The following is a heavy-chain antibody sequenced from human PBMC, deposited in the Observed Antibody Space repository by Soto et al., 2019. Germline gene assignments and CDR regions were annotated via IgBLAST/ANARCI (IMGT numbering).Heavy chain of an antibody. J-gene: IGHJ6*02. CDR3: ARDAGYCSSTSCRRDYYYGMDV. V-gene: IGHV4-59*01. Sequence: QVQLQESGPGLVKPSETLSLTCTVSGGSISSYYWSWIRQPPGKGLEWIGYIYYSGSTNYNPSLKSRVTISVDTSKNQFSLKLSSVTAVDTAVYYCARDAGYCSSTSCRRDYYYGMDVWGQGTTVTVSS. D-gene: IGHD2-2*01. CDR2: IYYSGST. CDR1: GGSISSYY.